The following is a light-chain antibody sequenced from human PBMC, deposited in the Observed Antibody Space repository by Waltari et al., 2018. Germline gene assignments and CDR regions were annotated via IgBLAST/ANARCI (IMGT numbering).Light chain of an antibody. CDR3: CSFTSSSTYV. Sequence: QSALTQPASVSASPGQSITVSCSGSISDIGLFKVVSWFQQYPGKPPRLIIYEVNKRPPGSSGRFSATKSGNVASLPISGLQADDEADYYCCSFTSSSTYVFGSGTTVTVL. CDR1: ISDIGLFKV. V-gene: IGLV2-23*02. J-gene: IGLJ1*01. CDR2: EVN.